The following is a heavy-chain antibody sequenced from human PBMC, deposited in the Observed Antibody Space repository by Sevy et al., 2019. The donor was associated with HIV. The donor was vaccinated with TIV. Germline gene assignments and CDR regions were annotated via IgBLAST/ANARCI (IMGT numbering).Heavy chain of an antibody. CDR1: GFTFSSYD. V-gene: IGHV3-13*04. D-gene: IGHD5-12*01. J-gene: IGHJ3*02. CDR2: IGTVGET. CDR3: VRGGSDAFDI. Sequence: GGSLRLSCAASGFTFSSYDMHWVRHSTGKGLEWVSAIGTVGETRYAGSVKGRFPISRENTKKSLYLQMNSLGGVDTAVYYCVRGGSDAFDIWGQGTMVTVSS.